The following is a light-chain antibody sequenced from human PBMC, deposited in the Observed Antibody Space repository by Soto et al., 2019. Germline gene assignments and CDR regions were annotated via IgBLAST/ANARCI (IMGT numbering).Light chain of an antibody. CDR2: DVS. CDR1: SSDVGGYNY. J-gene: IGLJ1*01. V-gene: IGLV2-14*01. Sequence: QSALTQPASVSGSPGQSITISCTATSSDVGGYNYVSWYQQHPGKAPKLMIYDVSNRPSGVSNRFSGSKSGNTDSLTISGLQAEDEADYYCSSYTSSSTRLDVFGAGTKLTVL. CDR3: SSYTSSSTRLDV.